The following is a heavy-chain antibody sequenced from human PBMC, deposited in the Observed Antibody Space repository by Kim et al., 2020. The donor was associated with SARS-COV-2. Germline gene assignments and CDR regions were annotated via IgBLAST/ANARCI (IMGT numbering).Heavy chain of an antibody. Sequence: SETLSLTCAVYGGSFSGYYWSWIRQPPGKGLEWIGEINHSGSTNYNPSLKSRVTISVDTSKNQFSLKLSSVTAADTAVYYCARGLVATIYYYYYGMDVWGQGTTVTVSS. D-gene: IGHD5-12*01. V-gene: IGHV4-34*01. CDR1: GGSFSGYY. CDR2: INHSGST. J-gene: IGHJ6*02. CDR3: ARGLVATIYYYYYGMDV.